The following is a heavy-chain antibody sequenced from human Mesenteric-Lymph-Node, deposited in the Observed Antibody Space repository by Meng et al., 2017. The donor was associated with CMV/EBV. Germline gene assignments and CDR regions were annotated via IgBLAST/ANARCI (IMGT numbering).Heavy chain of an antibody. CDR3: ARGVRGGVVTPVGLDV. J-gene: IGHJ6*02. CDR1: GFTFSDHY. V-gene: IGHV3-11*01. Sequence: GESLKISCAASGFTFSDHYMSWIRQAPGKGLEWISDISGSGSGTYYADSVRGRFTISRDNARNSLDLEMNSLRAEDTAVYYCARGVRGGVVTPVGLDVWGQGTTVTVSS. CDR2: ISGSGSGT. D-gene: IGHD3-3*01.